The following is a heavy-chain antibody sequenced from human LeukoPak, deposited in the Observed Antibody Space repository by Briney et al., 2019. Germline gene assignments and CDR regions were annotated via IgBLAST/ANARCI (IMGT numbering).Heavy chain of an antibody. CDR2: INPNSGGT. V-gene: IGHV1-2*02. D-gene: IGHD3-22*01. Sequence: ASVTVSCTASGYTFTGYYMHWVRQAPGPGLEWMGWINPNSGGTKYAQKFQGRVTMTRDTSISTAYMELSRLRSDETAVYYCARDVSSGHLFDYWGQGTLVTVSS. J-gene: IGHJ4*02. CDR1: GYTFTGYY. CDR3: ARDVSSGHLFDY.